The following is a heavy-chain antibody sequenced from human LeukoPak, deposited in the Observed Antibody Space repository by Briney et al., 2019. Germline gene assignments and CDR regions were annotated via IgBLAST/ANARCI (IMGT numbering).Heavy chain of an antibody. CDR2: ISAYNGNT. J-gene: IGHJ4*02. Sequence: ASVKVSCKASGYTFTSYGISCVRQAPGQGLEWMGWISAYNGNTNYAQKLQGRVTMTTDTSTSTAYMELRSLRSDDTAVYYCARGGGVLRYFDWSAYWGQGTLVTVSS. CDR3: ARGGGVLRYFDWSAY. D-gene: IGHD3-9*01. CDR1: GYTFTSYG. V-gene: IGHV1-18*01.